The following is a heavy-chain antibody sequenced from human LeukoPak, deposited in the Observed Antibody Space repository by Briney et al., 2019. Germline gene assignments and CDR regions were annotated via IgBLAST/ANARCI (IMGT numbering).Heavy chain of an antibody. J-gene: IGHJ4*02. CDR3: ARDLVVIRAFDY. D-gene: IGHD3-22*01. Sequence: GRSLRLSCAASGFTFSSYGMHWVRQAPGKGLEWVAVIWYDGSNKYYADSVKGRFTISRGNSKNTLYLQMNSLRAEDTAVYYCARDLVVIRAFDYWGQGTLVTVSS. CDR1: GFTFSSYG. V-gene: IGHV3-33*01. CDR2: IWYDGSNK.